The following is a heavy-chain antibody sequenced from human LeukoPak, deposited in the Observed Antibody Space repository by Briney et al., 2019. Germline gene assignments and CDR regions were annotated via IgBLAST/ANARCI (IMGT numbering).Heavy chain of an antibody. CDR3: ARFGVDYDMDV. Sequence: SETLSLTCSVSGGSISGHYWTWVRQPPGEGLEWIGQIHYSGKADYNPSLRSRITISVDTSKNQMSLKVTSVTAADTAVYYCARFGVDYDMDVWGQGTTVTVS. V-gene: IGHV4-59*11. CDR1: GGSISGHY. D-gene: IGHD3-16*01. J-gene: IGHJ6*02. CDR2: IHYSGKA.